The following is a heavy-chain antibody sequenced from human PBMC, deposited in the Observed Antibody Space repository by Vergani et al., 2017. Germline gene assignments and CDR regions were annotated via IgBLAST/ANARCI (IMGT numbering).Heavy chain of an antibody. Sequence: QVTLKESGPVLVKPTETLTLTCTVSGFSLSNARMGVSWIRQPPGKALEWLAHIFSNDEKSYSTSLKSRLTISKDTSKSQVVLTMTNMDPVDTATYYCARIETGGYSYGFYYYYYYMDVWGKGTTVTVSS. CDR2: IFSNDEK. J-gene: IGHJ6*03. D-gene: IGHD5-18*01. CDR1: GFSLSNARMG. CDR3: ARIETGGYSYGFYYYYYYMDV. V-gene: IGHV2-26*01.